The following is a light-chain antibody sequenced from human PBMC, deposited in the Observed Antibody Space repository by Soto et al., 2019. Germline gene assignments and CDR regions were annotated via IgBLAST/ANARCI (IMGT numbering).Light chain of an antibody. J-gene: IGLJ1*01. CDR2: EVS. Sequence: QSVLTQPASVSGSPGQSITISCTGTSSDVGSYNYVSWYQQHPGKAPKLMIYEVSDRPSGISSRFSGSKSGNTASPTISGLQTEDEADYYCSSYTSSSTLFGTGTKSPS. CDR3: SSYTSSSTL. CDR1: SSDVGSYNY. V-gene: IGLV2-14*01.